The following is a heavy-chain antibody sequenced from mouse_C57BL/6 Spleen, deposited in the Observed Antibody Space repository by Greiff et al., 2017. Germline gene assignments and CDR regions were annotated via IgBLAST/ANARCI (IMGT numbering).Heavy chain of an antibody. V-gene: IGHV1-42*01. CDR3: VREGIYYGYDVRLVFDY. J-gene: IGHJ2*01. CDR1: GYSFTGYY. Sequence: VQLQQSGPELVKPGASVKISCKASGYSFTGYYMNWVKQSPEKSLEWIGEINPSTGGTTYNQKFKAKATLTVDKSSSTAYMQLKSLTSEDSAVYDCVREGIYYGYDVRLVFDYWGQGTTLTVSS. CDR2: INPSTGGT. D-gene: IGHD2-2*01.